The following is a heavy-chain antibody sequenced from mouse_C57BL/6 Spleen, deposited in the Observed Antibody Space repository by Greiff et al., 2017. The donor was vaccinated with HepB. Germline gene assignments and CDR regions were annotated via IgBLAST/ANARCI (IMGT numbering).Heavy chain of an antibody. D-gene: IGHD2-4*01. Sequence: VQLQQPGAELVMPGASVKLSCKASGYTFTSYWMHWVKQRPGQGLEWIGEIDPSDSYTNYNQKFKGKSTLTVDKSSSTAYMQLSSLTSEDSAVYYCAREGGPYDYDWDYFDYWGQGTTLTVSS. CDR3: AREGGPYDYDWDYFDY. V-gene: IGHV1-69*01. CDR1: GYTFTSYW. CDR2: IDPSDSYT. J-gene: IGHJ2*01.